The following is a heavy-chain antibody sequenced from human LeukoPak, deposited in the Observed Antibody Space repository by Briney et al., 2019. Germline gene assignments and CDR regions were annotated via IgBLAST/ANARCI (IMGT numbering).Heavy chain of an antibody. V-gene: IGHV3-53*01. CDR1: GFTVSSNY. D-gene: IGHD2-21*02. Sequence: GGSLRLSCAASGFTVSSNYMSWVRQAPGKGLEWVSVIYSGGKTYYADSVKGRFTISRDNSKNTLYLQMNSLRAEDTAVYYCARVYELLLDYWGQGTLVTVSS. CDR2: IYSGGKT. J-gene: IGHJ4*02. CDR3: ARVYELLLDY.